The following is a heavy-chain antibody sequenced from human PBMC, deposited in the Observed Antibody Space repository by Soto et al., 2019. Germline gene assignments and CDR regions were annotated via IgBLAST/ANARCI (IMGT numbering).Heavy chain of an antibody. CDR3: ARDIVATSRGDY. V-gene: IGHV1-69*08. CDR2: IIPILGIA. D-gene: IGHD5-12*01. J-gene: IGHJ4*02. CDR1: GGTFSSYT. Sequence: QVQLVQSGAEVQKPGPSVKVSCKASGGTFSSYTISWVRQAPGQGLEWMGRIIPILGIANYAQKFQGRVTITADKSTSTAYMELSSLRSEDTAVYYCARDIVATSRGDYWGQGTLVTVSS.